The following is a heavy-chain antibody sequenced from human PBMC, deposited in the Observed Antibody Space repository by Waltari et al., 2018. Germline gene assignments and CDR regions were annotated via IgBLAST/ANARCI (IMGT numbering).Heavy chain of an antibody. CDR2: LNGDSSIT. V-gene: IGHV3-74*01. J-gene: IGHJ4*02. Sequence: EVQLVESGGDLVQPGGSLRLSCAASGFPFSNYWLHWVRRTPGKGLVWVSRLNGDSSITDYADSVKGRFAISRDNSKNIMYLQMNSLRAEDTGLYFCARPTENGLSALSFWGQGTLVTVSP. CDR3: ARPTENGLSALSF. D-gene: IGHD6-6*01. CDR1: GFPFSNYW.